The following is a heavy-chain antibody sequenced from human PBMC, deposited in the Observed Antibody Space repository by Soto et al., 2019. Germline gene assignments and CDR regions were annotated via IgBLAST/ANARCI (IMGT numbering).Heavy chain of an antibody. D-gene: IGHD1-26*01. Sequence: EVQVLESGGALVQPTGSLRLSCSASGFNFTNQVINWVRQAPGKGLEWVSSISNSDDVGFYADSVRGRFIVSRDISTNSVFLQMNFLRVEDTAIYYCAKTVGATKLEDYWGQGNLVTVSS. V-gene: IGHV3-23*01. CDR2: ISNSDDVG. CDR1: GFNFTNQV. CDR3: AKTVGATKLEDY. J-gene: IGHJ4*02.